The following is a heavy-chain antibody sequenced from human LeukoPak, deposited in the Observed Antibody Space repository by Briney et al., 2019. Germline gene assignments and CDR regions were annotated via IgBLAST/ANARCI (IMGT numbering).Heavy chain of an antibody. CDR1: GFTFNSFA. CDR2: ISGPGGST. J-gene: IGHJ4*02. CDR3: AKDVYSHSSIPYYFDY. Sequence: GGSLRLSCEASGFTFNSFAMSWVRQAPGKGLEWVSAISGPGGSTYYADSVKGRFTISRDNSKNALYLQMNSLRAEDTAVYYCAKDVYSHSSIPYYFDYWGQGALVTVSS. D-gene: IGHD4-11*01. V-gene: IGHV3-23*01.